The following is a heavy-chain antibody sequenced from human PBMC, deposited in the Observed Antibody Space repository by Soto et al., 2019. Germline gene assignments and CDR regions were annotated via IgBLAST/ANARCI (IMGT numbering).Heavy chain of an antibody. V-gene: IGHV3-53*01. Sequence: EVQLVESGGGLIQPGGSLRLSCAVSGFTVSNNYMSWVRQAPGKGLEGVSVIYSGGYTAYGDSVKGRFTISRDNSKNTISLKIKAVGAADAAVFYCPIPPGGGGYWGQGTLVTVSS. D-gene: IGHD3-10*01. CDR1: GFTVSNNY. J-gene: IGHJ4*02. CDR2: IYSGGYT. CDR3: PIPPGGGGY.